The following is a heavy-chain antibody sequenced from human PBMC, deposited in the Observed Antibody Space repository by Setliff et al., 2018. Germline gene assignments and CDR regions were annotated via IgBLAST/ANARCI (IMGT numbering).Heavy chain of an antibody. CDR3: ARDGSAFFYQN. CDR2: INPNRDDT. Sequence: SVKVSCKASGYTFTDSFIHWVRQAPGQGFEWLGWINPNRDDTKYAQKFQHRILMAKDTSLNTVYVELSSLRSDDTATYYCARDGSAFFYQNWGQGSLVTVSS. V-gene: IGHV1-2*02. J-gene: IGHJ4*02. CDR1: GYTFTDSF. D-gene: IGHD1-26*01.